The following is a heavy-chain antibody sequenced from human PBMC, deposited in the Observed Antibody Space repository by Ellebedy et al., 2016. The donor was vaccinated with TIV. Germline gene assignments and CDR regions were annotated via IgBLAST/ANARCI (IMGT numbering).Heavy chain of an antibody. CDR1: GGTFSNFG. V-gene: IGHV1-69*13. D-gene: IGHD5-12*01. J-gene: IGHJ5*02. CDR3: ARDMRRVIYGAETWFDL. CDR2: IIPAFGTT. Sequence: AASVKVSCKASGGTFSNFGISWLRQAPGQGLEWMGGIIPAFGTTIYAQTFHGRDTITADYSSSTVFMEVTNLRSDDTGVYYCARDMRRVIYGAETWFDLWGQGTLVTVSS.